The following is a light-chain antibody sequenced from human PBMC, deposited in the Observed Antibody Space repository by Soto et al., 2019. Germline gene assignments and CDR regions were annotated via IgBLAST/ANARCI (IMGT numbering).Light chain of an antibody. CDR3: WSYTSSDNWV. CDR1: NSDVVADNY. CDR2: AVS. J-gene: IGLJ3*02. V-gene: IGLV2-11*01. Sequence: QSVLTQPRSVSGAPGQSVTISCTRTNSDVVADNYISWYQQFPGKAPKVIISAVSQLRSGVPDRFSGSKSGNTASLNISGLQAEDEADYYFWSYTSSDNWVFGGGTKLTVL.